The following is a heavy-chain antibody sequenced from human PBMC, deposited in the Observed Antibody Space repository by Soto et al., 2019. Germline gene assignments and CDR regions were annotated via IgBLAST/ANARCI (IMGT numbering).Heavy chain of an antibody. Sequence: GSLRLSCVASEFSFSRYAMTWVRQAAGKGLRWVPGLGPDGRNTFYGESVRGRFTISRDNSRNTLYLQMSSLRAEDTAVYFCVKQMTTWTDSFFDFWGQGIQVTVSS. J-gene: IGHJ4*02. V-gene: IGHV3-23*01. D-gene: IGHD4-17*01. CDR3: VKQMTTWTDSFFDF. CDR1: EFSFSRYA. CDR2: LGPDGRNT.